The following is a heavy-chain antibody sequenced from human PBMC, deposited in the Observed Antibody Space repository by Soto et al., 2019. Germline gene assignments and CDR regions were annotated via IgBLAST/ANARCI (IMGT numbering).Heavy chain of an antibody. D-gene: IGHD6-19*01. Sequence: PLETLSHTCPVSGGSVSSGSYYWSWIRQPPGKGLEWIGYIYYSGSTNYNPSLKSRVTISVDTSKNQFSLKLSSVTAADTAVYYCARDKGKQWLVGGSGMDVWGQGTTVTVSS. J-gene: IGHJ6*02. V-gene: IGHV4-61*01. CDR2: IYYSGST. CDR3: ARDKGKQWLVGGSGMDV. CDR1: GGSVSSGSYY.